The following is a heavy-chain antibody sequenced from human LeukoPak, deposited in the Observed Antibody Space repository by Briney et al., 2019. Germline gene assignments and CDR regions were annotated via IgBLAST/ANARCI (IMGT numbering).Heavy chain of an antibody. CDR1: GFTFSSYA. Sequence: AGGSLRLSCAASGFTFSSYAMHWVRQAPGKGLEWVAVISYDGSNKYYADSVKGRFTISRDNSKNTLYLQMNSLRAEDTAVYYCASNPLGDWNYFRKKDYWYFDLWGRGTLVTVSS. D-gene: IGHD1-7*01. V-gene: IGHV3-30-3*01. CDR2: ISYDGSNK. CDR3: ASNPLGDWNYFRKKDYWYFDL. J-gene: IGHJ2*01.